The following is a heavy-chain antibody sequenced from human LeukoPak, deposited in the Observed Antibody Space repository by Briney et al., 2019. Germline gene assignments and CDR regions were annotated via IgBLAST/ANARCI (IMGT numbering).Heavy chain of an antibody. CDR1: GFTFSSYW. CDR2: IKGDGSST. J-gene: IGHJ4*02. CDR3: ARDGYSFGHDFDY. Sequence: GGSLRLSCAASGFTFSSYWMSWVRHTPGKGLVWVSRIKGDGSSTSYADSVKGRFTISRDNAKNTLYLQMNSLRAEDTAVYYCARDGYSFGHDFDYWGQGTLVTVSS. V-gene: IGHV3-74*01. D-gene: IGHD5-18*01.